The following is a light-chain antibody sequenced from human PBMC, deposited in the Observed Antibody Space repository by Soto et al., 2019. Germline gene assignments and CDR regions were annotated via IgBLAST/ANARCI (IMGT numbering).Light chain of an antibody. CDR2: DAS. V-gene: IGKV3-11*01. Sequence: EILLTQSPVILSLSPGERATLSCGASQSVGSSLAWFQQKPGQPPRLLIYDASNRATGIPARFSGSGSGTDFTLTISSLEHEDFAVYYCQQRGSWHQLTFGGGTKVDIK. J-gene: IGKJ4*01. CDR3: QQRGSWHQLT. CDR1: QSVGSS.